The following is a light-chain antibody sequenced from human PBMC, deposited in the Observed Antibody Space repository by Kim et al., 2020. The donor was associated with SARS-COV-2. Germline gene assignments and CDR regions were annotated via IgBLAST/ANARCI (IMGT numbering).Light chain of an antibody. J-gene: IGLJ2*01. CDR1: GSEVGSYNL. CDR3: CSYAGSSTLV. Sequence: GQVITISCTGTGSEVGSYNLVSWYQQHPGKAPKLMIYKSSKRPSGVSSRFSGSKSGNAASMTICGLQDEDEADYYCCSYAGSSTLVFGGGTQLTVL. V-gene: IGLV2-23*01. CDR2: KSS.